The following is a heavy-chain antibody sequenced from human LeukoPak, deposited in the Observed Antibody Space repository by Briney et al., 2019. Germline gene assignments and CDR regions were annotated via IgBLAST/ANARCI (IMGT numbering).Heavy chain of an antibody. CDR2: IKPSGGST. J-gene: IGHJ4*02. CDR1: GYTLTRHH. Sequence: ASMKGSCQASGYTLTRHHMHWVCPAPGQRLEWMGIIKPSGGSTSYAQKFQGRATMTRDTSTSTVYMELSSLRSEDTAVYYCARGAYDSSGYYVVDPGFDYWGQGTLVTVSS. V-gene: IGHV1-46*01. CDR3: ARGAYDSSGYYVVDPGFDY. D-gene: IGHD3-22*01.